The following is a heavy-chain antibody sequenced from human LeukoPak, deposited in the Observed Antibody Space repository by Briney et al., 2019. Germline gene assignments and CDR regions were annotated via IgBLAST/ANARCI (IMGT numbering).Heavy chain of an antibody. CDR2: IIPILGIA. J-gene: IGHJ4*02. CDR3: IVSYDY. D-gene: IGHD2/OR15-2a*01. V-gene: IGHV1-69*04. Sequence: ASVKVSCKASGGTFSSYAISWVRQAPGQGLEWMGRIIPILGIANYAQKFQGRVTITRNTSISTAYMELSSLRSEDTAVYYCIVSYDYWGQGTLVTVSS. CDR1: GGTFSSYA.